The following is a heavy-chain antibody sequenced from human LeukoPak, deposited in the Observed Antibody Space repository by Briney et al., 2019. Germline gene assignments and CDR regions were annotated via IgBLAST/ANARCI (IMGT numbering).Heavy chain of an antibody. CDR2: IYSGGST. J-gene: IGHJ4*02. CDR3: ACYYQTAPFDY. CDR1: GFTVSSNY. V-gene: IGHV3-53*01. Sequence: GGSLRLSCAASGFTVSSNYMSWVRQAPGKGLEWVSVIYSGGSTYYADSVKGRFTISRDNSKNTLYLQMNSLRAEDTAVYYCACYYQTAPFDYWGQGTLVTVSS. D-gene: IGHD3-22*01.